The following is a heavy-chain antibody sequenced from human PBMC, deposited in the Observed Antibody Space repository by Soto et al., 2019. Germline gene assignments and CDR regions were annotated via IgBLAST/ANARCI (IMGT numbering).Heavy chain of an antibody. CDR1: GGTFSSYA. V-gene: IGHV1-69*13. Sequence: SVKVSCKASGGTFSSYATSWVRQAPGQGLEWMGGIIPIFGTANYAQKFQGRVTITADESTSTAYMELSSLRSEDTAVYYCAREVRLRLGELSLPNWFDPWGQGTLVTVSS. CDR2: IIPIFGTA. J-gene: IGHJ5*02. D-gene: IGHD3-16*02. CDR3: AREVRLRLGELSLPNWFDP.